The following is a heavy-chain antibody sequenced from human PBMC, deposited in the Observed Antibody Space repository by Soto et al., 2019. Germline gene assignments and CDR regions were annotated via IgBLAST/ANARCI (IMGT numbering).Heavy chain of an antibody. J-gene: IGHJ4*02. CDR1: GGSISSYY. Sequence: SETLSLTCTVFGGSISSYYWSWIRQPPGKGLEWIGYIYYSGSTNYNPSLKSRVTTSVDTSKNPFSLKLSSVTAADTAVYYCARRGYSYGRYTEYWGQGTLVTVSS. CDR3: ARRGYSYGRYTEY. V-gene: IGHV4-59*08. CDR2: IYYSGST. D-gene: IGHD5-18*01.